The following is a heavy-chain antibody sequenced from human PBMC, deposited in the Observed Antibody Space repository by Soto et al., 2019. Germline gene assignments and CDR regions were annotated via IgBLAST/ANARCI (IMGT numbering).Heavy chain of an antibody. CDR2: ISAYNGNT. CDR3: AREESHSSGWYFDY. Sequence: GASVKVSFKASGYTFTSYGISWLRQAPGQGLEWMGWISAYNGNTNYAQKLQGRVTMTTDTSTSTAYMELRSLRSDDTAVYYCAREESHSSGWYFDYWGQGTLVTVSS. CDR1: GYTFTSYG. J-gene: IGHJ4*02. V-gene: IGHV1-18*01. D-gene: IGHD6-19*01.